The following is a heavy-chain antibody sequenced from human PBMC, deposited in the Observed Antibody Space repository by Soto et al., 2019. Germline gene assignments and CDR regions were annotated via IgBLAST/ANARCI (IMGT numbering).Heavy chain of an antibody. J-gene: IGHJ4*02. CDR3: ARDDFWSGRTHDY. CDR2: IFISGDT. CDR1: GGSISSYY. Sequence: QVQLQESGPGLVKPSETLSLTCTVSGGSISSYYWSWIRQPAGKGLEWIGRIFISGDTNYSPSLKSRVTMSVGTSKNQFSLRLNSVTAADTAVYYCARDDFWSGRTHDYWGRGTLVTVSS. V-gene: IGHV4-4*07. D-gene: IGHD3-3*01.